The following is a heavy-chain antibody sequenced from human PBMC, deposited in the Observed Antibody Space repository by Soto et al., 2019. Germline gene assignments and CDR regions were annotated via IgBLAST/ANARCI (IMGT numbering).Heavy chain of an antibody. CDR1: GGSISSSSYY. V-gene: IGHV4-39*01. CDR2: IYYSGST. Sequence: PSETLSLTCTVSGGSISSSSYYWGWIRQPPGKGLEWIGSIYYSGSTYYNPSLKSRVTISVDTSKNQFSLKLSSVTAADTAVYYCARHVSTRSGKPCNWFDPWGQGTLVTVSS. J-gene: IGHJ5*02. CDR3: ARHVSTRSGKPCNWFDP. D-gene: IGHD3-10*01.